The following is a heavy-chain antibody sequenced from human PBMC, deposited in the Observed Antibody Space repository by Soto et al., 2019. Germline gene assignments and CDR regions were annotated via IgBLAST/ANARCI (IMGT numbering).Heavy chain of an antibody. D-gene: IGHD6-13*01. J-gene: IGHJ3*02. V-gene: IGHV3-7*01. CDR2: IKYDGTEK. CDR3: ARGTSTWQTFAWYETFDI. Sequence: EMQLVESGGGLAQPGGSLRLSCAASGFTFGDYWMTWVRQGPGKGLEWVANIKYDGTEKHYADSVEGRFTISRDNARNSLYVQMNSLRAEDTAVYFCARGTSTWQTFAWYETFDIWGLGTMVTVSS. CDR1: GFTFGDYW.